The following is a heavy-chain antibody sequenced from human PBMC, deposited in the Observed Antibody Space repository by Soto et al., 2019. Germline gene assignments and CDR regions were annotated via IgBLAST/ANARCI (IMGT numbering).Heavy chain of an antibody. Sequence: LTISCKGSGYNFASYWIGWVRQMPGKGLEWMGIIYPGDSDTKYSPSFQGQVTISADKSLSVAYLQWSSLKASDTAVYYCATPRLVGTTTPFDYWRQGNLVTVSS. CDR1: GYNFASYW. D-gene: IGHD1-26*01. CDR3: ATPRLVGTTTPFDY. V-gene: IGHV5-51*01. CDR2: IYPGDSDT. J-gene: IGHJ4*02.